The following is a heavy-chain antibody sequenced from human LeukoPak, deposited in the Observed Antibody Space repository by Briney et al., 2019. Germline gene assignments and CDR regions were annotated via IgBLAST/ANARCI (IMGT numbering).Heavy chain of an antibody. D-gene: IGHD3-22*01. CDR1: GGTFSSYA. CDR2: IIPIFGTA. V-gene: IGHV1-69*05. Sequence: ASVKASCKASGGTFSSYAISWVRQAPGQGLEWMGRIIPIFGTANYAQKFQGRVTITTDESTSTAYMELSSLRSEDTAVYYCARGSGYYYPLDYWGQGTLVTVSS. CDR3: ARGSGYYYPLDY. J-gene: IGHJ4*02.